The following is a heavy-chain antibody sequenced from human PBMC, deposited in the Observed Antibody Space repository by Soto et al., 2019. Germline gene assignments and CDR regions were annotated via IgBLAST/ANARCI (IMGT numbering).Heavy chain of an antibody. CDR1: GFTFSSYW. CDR3: ARGDYSNYVGWFDP. Sequence: EVQLVESGGGLVQPGGSLRLSCAASGFTFSSYWMHWVRQAPGKGLVWVSRINSDGSSTSYADSVKGRFTISRDNAKNTLYLQLNSLRAEDTAVYYCARGDYSNYVGWFDPWGQGTLVTVSS. V-gene: IGHV3-74*01. J-gene: IGHJ5*02. D-gene: IGHD4-4*01. CDR2: INSDGSST.